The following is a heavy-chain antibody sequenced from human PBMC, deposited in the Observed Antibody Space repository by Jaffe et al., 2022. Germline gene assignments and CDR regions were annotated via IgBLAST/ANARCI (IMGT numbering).Heavy chain of an antibody. Sequence: QVQLQESGPGLVKPSETLSLTCVVSGYSISSGYFWGWIRQPPGKGLEWIGSSYHSASPYYNPSLRSRVTISVDTSKNQFSLNLRSVSAADTAFYYCVASPGGGGYLYYFDYWGQGTLVSVSS. D-gene: IGHD2-15*01. CDR2: SYHSASP. CDR1: GYSISSGYF. V-gene: IGHV4-38-2*01. CDR3: VASPGGGGYLYYFDY. J-gene: IGHJ4*02.